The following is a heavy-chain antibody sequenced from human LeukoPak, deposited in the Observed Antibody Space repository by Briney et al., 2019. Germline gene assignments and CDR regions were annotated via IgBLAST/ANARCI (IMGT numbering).Heavy chain of an antibody. CDR2: VDLNGGST. J-gene: IGHJ4*02. CDR3: ARLFNFYGSGTYYPFDS. V-gene: IGHV3-20*04. Sequence: GGSLRLSCAASGFTFPDYGMSWVRLAPGKGLEWVSGVDLNGGSTHYADSAKGRFTISRDNAKNSLYLQMNTLRAEDTALYYCARLFNFYGSGTYYPFDSWGQGALVTVSS. D-gene: IGHD3-10*01. CDR1: GFTFPDYG.